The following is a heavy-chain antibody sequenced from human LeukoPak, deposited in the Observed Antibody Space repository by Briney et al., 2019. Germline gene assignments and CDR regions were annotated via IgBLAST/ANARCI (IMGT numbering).Heavy chain of an antibody. CDR1: GYTLTELS. D-gene: IGHD1-26*01. CDR3: ATDRGPRSQWELLRPFDY. Sequence: SVKVSCKVSGYTLTELSMHWVRQAPGKGLEWMGGFDPEDGETIYAQKFQGRVTMTEDTSTDTAHMELSSLRSEDTAVYYCATDRGPRSQWELLRPFDYWGQGTLVTVSS. CDR2: FDPEDGET. J-gene: IGHJ4*02. V-gene: IGHV1-24*01.